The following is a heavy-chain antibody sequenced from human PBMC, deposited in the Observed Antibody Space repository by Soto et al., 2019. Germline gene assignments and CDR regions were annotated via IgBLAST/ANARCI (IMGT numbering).Heavy chain of an antibody. J-gene: IGHJ3*02. D-gene: IGHD3-22*01. CDR1: GGTFSSYA. V-gene: IGHV1-69*06. CDR3: ARGLTGYYDSSGLGAFDI. CDR2: IIPIFGTA. Sequence: SVKVSCKASGGTFSSYAISWVRQAPGQGLEWMGGIIPIFGTANYAQKFQGRVTITADKSTSTAYMELSSLRSEDTAVYYCARGLTGYYDSSGLGAFDIWGQGTMVTVSS.